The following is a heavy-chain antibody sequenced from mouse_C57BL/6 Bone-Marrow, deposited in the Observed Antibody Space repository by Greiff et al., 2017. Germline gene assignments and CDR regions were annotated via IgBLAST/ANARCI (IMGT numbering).Heavy chain of an antibody. V-gene: IGHV3-6*01. Sequence: ESGPGLVKPSQSLSLTCSVTGYSITSGYYWNWIRQFPGNKLEWMGYISYDGSNNYNPSLKNRISITRDTSKNQFFLKLNSVTTEDTATYYCARGALTTVVATDYWGQGTTLTVSS. CDR1: GYSITSGYY. J-gene: IGHJ2*01. CDR3: ARGALTTVVATDY. CDR2: ISYDGSN. D-gene: IGHD1-1*01.